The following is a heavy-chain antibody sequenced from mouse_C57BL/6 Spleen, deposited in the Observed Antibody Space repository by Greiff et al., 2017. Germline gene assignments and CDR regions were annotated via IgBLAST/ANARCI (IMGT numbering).Heavy chain of an antibody. CDR2: IDPSDSYT. Sequence: QVQLQQPGAELVRPGTSVKLSCKASGYTFTSYWMHWVKQRPGQGLEWIGVIDPSDSYTNYNQKFKGKATLTVDTSSSTAYMQLSSLTSEDSAVYYGARSGTTVEGYFDVWGTGTTVTVSS. J-gene: IGHJ1*03. V-gene: IGHV1-59*01. D-gene: IGHD1-1*01. CDR3: ARSGTTVEGYFDV. CDR1: GYTFTSYW.